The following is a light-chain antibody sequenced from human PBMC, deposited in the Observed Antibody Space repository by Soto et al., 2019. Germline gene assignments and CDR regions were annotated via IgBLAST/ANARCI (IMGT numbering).Light chain of an antibody. CDR3: QQYNSYSWT. CDR2: DAS. V-gene: IGKV1-5*01. CDR1: QSITKW. Sequence: DIQMTHSPSTLSASVGDRVTITCRASQSITKWVAWYQQKPGKAPKLLIYDASTLESGVPSRFSGSGSGAEFTLTISSLQPDDFATYYCQQYNSYSWTFGQGTKVDNK. J-gene: IGKJ1*01.